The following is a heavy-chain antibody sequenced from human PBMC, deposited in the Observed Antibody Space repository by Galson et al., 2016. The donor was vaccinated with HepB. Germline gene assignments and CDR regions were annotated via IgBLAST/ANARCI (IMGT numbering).Heavy chain of an antibody. V-gene: IGHV3-21*01. CDR1: GFTFRNHW. Sequence: SLRLSCAASGFTFRNHWMHWVRQAPGQGLEWLSSISSNGDFINYADSVKGRFTISRDNADNSLFLHMSSLRAEDTAIYYCARDNSHCGRTSCIPTYRYFDRWGRGTLVTVSS. CDR3: ARDNSHCGRTSCIPTYRYFDR. J-gene: IGHJ2*01. CDR2: ISSNGDFI. D-gene: IGHD2-2*01.